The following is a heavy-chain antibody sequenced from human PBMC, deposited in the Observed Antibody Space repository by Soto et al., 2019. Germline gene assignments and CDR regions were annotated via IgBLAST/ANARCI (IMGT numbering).Heavy chain of an antibody. CDR1: GFTFSSYA. V-gene: IGHV3-23*01. CDR2: ISGRGGST. J-gene: IGHJ6*02. CDR3: ATDRPAPWHIVAVTDIQTYGMYF. D-gene: IGHD2-21*02. Sequence: EVQLLESGGGLVQPGGSLRLSCAASGFTFSSYAMSWVRQAPGKGLEWVSAISGRGGSTYYADSVKGRFTTSRDNSKNTLYKQINSLSAEDTGVYYGATDRPAPWHIVAVTDIQTYGMYFCGQGSTVTVAS.